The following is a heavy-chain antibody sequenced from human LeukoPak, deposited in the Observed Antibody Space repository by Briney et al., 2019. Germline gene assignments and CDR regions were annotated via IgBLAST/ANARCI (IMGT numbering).Heavy chain of an antibody. Sequence: SETLSLTCAVYGGSFSGYYWSWIRQPPGKGLEWIGEINHSGGTNYNPSLKSRVTISVDTSKNQFSLKLSSVTAADTAVYYCARGTTTYYFDYWGQGTLVTVSS. CDR1: GGSFSGYY. D-gene: IGHD1-1*01. V-gene: IGHV4-34*01. CDR2: INHSGGT. CDR3: ARGTTTYYFDY. J-gene: IGHJ4*02.